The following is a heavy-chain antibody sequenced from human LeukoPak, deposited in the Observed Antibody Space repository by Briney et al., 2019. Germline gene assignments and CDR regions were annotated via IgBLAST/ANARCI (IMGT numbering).Heavy chain of an antibody. D-gene: IGHD3-3*01. CDR2: TYYRSKWYN. J-gene: IGHJ6*03. CDR1: GDSVSSNSAA. CDR3: ARGYCDFWSGYYYWPVSYYYYYMDV. V-gene: IGHV6-1*01. Sequence: SQTLSLTCAISGDSVSSNSAAWNWIRQSPSRGLEWLGRTYYRSKWYNDYAVSVKSRITINPDTSKNQFSLQLNSVTPEDTAVYYCARGYCDFWSGYYYWPVSYYYYYMDVWGKGTTVTVSS.